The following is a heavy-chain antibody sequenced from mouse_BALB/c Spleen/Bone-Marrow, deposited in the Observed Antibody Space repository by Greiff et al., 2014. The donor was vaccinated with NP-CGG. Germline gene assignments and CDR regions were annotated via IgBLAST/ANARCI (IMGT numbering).Heavy chain of an antibody. CDR2: INPSSGYT. CDR1: AYTFTDYT. Sequence: VQLQQSGAELARPGASVKMSCKASAYTFTDYTVHWVKQRPGQGLEWIGYINPSSGYTNYNQIFKDKATLTADKSSSTAYMQLSSLTSEDSAVYYCARRGTFRATSDAMDYWGQGNSVTVSS. V-gene: IGHV1-4*01. D-gene: IGHD3-1*01. CDR3: ARRGTFRATSDAMDY. J-gene: IGHJ4*01.